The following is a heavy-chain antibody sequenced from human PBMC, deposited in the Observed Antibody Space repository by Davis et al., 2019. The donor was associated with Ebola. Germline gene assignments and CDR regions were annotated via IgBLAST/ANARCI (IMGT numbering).Heavy chain of an antibody. Sequence: PGGSLRLSCAASGFTFSSYGMHWVRQAPGKGLEWVAVISYDGSNKYYADSVKGRFTISRDNSKNTLYLQMNSLRAEDTAVYYCAKGSSSFYYYYMDVWGKGTTVTVSS. V-gene: IGHV3-30*18. D-gene: IGHD6-13*01. J-gene: IGHJ6*03. CDR1: GFTFSSYG. CDR3: AKGSSSFYYYYMDV. CDR2: ISYDGSNK.